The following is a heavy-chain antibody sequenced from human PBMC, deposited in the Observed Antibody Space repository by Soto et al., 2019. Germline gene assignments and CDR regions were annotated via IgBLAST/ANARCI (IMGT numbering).Heavy chain of an antibody. Sequence: SETLSLTCAVYGGSFSGYYWSWIRQPPGKGLEWIGEINHSGSTNYNPSLKSRVTISVDTSKNQFSLKLSSVTAADTAVYYCARIITMVRGVIPRNNWFDPWGQGTLVT. CDR2: INHSGST. D-gene: IGHD3-10*01. CDR3: ARIITMVRGVIPRNNWFDP. V-gene: IGHV4-34*01. J-gene: IGHJ5*02. CDR1: GGSFSGYY.